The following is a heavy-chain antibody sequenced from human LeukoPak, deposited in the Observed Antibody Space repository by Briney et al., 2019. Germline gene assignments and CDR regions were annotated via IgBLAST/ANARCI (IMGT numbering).Heavy chain of an antibody. V-gene: IGHV1-18*01. CDR2: ISAYNGYK. D-gene: IGHD2-15*01. Sequence: ASVKVSCTASGYSLTSFSISWVRQAPGHGLEWMGWISAYNGYKDYAQKLQGRVTMTTETSTNTAYMELRSLRSDDTAVYYCVRGDCSGVSCYLPEYFRHWGQGTLVTVSS. CDR1: GYSLTSFS. J-gene: IGHJ1*01. CDR3: VRGDCSGVSCYLPEYFRH.